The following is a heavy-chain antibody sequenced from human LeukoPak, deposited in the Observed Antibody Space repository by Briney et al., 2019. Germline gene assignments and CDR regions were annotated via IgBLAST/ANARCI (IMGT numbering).Heavy chain of an antibody. V-gene: IGHV4-34*01. Sequence: RASETLSLTCAVYGGPFSGYYWSWIRQPPGKGLEWIGEINHSGSTNYNPSLKSRVTISVDTSKNQFSLKLSSVTAADTAVYYCARGSLITIFGVVIIGSYNWFDPWGQGTLVTVSS. D-gene: IGHD3-3*01. CDR2: INHSGST. CDR1: GGPFSGYY. J-gene: IGHJ5*02. CDR3: ARGSLITIFGVVIIGSYNWFDP.